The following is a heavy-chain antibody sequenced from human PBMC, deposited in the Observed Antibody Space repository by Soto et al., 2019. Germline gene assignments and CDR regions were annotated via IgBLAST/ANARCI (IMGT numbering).Heavy chain of an antibody. CDR3: ATGLIVGAPDY. D-gene: IGHD1-26*01. CDR1: GGSISSSY. J-gene: IGHJ4*02. V-gene: IGHV4-59*01. Sequence: SETLSLTCTVPGGSISSSYCNWIRQSPGRGLEWIAYIYNGGNTNYNPSLKSRLTISGDTSKKQFSLKLNSVTAADTAVYYCATGLIVGAPDYWGQGTLVTVSS. CDR2: IYNGGNT.